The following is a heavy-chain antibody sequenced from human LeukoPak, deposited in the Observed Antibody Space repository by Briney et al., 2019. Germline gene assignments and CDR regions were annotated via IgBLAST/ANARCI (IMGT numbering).Heavy chain of an antibody. V-gene: IGHV3-43*02. CDR3: ARDHVYGGADY. D-gene: IGHD5/OR15-5a*01. Sequence: GSPRLSCAASGFTFHNYAIHWVCQAPGKGLEWVSLTSGDGITTYFADSVKGRFTISRDNSKSSLFLQMNSLRTEDTALYYCARDHVYGGADYWGESTVDPVSS. J-gene: IGHJ4*02. CDR2: TSGDGITT. CDR1: GFTFHNYA.